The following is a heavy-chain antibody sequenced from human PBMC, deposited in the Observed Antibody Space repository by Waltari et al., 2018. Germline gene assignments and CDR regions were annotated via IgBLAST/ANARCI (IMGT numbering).Heavy chain of an antibody. CDR1: GFTFSSYS. V-gene: IGHV3-21*01. CDR2: ISSSSSYI. D-gene: IGHD3-9*01. CDR3: AADSLLTGYYTSTF. Sequence: EVQLVESGGGLVKPGGSLRLSCAASGFTFSSYSMNWVRQAPGKGLEWVSSISSSSSYIYYADSVKDRFTISRDNPKNTLYLQMNSVRPEDTATYYCAADSLLTGYYTSTFWGQGTLVTVSS. J-gene: IGHJ4*02.